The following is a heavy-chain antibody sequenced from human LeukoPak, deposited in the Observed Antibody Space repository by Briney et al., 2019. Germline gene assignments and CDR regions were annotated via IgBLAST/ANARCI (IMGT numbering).Heavy chain of an antibody. J-gene: IGHJ4*02. CDR3: ARDDPTVTVFDY. D-gene: IGHD4-11*01. Sequence: SETLSLTCTVSGGSISSYYWSWIRQPPGNGLEWIGYIYYSGSTNYNPSLKSRVTISVDTSKNQFSLKLSSVTAADTAVYYCARDDPTVTVFDYWGQGTLVTVSS. CDR1: GGSISSYY. CDR2: IYYSGST. V-gene: IGHV4-59*01.